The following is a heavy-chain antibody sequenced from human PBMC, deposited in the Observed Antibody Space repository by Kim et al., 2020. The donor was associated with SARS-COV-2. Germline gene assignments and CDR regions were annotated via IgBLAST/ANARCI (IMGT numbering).Heavy chain of an antibody. Sequence: SETLSLTCAVYGGSFSGYYWSWIRQPPGKGLEWIGEINHSGSTNYNPSLKSRVTISVDTSKNQFSLKLSSVTAADTAVYYCARAVVVVPAAPFRVDPWGQGTLVTVSS. D-gene: IGHD2-2*01. CDR1: GGSFSGYY. CDR3: ARAVVVVPAAPFRVDP. CDR2: INHSGST. J-gene: IGHJ5*02. V-gene: IGHV4-34*01.